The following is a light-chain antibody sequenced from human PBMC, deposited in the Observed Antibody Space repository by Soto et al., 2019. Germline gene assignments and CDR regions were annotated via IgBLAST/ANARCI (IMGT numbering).Light chain of an antibody. Sequence: DIQMTQSPSSLSASVGDRVTITCRASQPISNYLNWYQQKPGKAPKLLIYAASSLQSGVPSRLSGSGSGTDFTLAISSLQPEDFATYYCQQSYSTPWTCGQGTRWIS. CDR1: QPISNY. CDR3: QQSYSTPWT. J-gene: IGKJ1*01. V-gene: IGKV1-39*01. CDR2: AAS.